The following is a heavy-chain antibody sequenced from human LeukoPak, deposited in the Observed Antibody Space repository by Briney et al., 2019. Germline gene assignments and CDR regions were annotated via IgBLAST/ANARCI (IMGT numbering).Heavy chain of an antibody. CDR1: GDSMKNYY. D-gene: IGHD6-13*01. V-gene: IGHV4-59*01. CDR3: AGGIGYATSPADH. CDR2: IHDTRGT. Sequence: SETLSLTCTVSGDSMKNYYWAWIRQPPGKGLEWIGYIHDTRGTNYNPYLKSRVTMSLDTSKNHFSLSLKSVTAADTAVYFCAGGIGYATSPADHLGQGTLVIVSS. J-gene: IGHJ5*02.